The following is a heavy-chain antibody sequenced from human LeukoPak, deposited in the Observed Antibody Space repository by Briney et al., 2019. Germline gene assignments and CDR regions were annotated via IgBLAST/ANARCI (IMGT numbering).Heavy chain of an antibody. Sequence: ASVKVSCKASTYTFTNYGITWVRQAPGQGLEWMGWISAYNGHTNYAQKLQGRVTMTTDTSTSTAYMELRSLRSDDTAVYYCARGARSAFDIWGQGTMVTVSS. J-gene: IGHJ3*02. CDR3: ARGARSAFDI. V-gene: IGHV1-18*01. CDR2: ISAYNGHT. CDR1: TYTFTNYG.